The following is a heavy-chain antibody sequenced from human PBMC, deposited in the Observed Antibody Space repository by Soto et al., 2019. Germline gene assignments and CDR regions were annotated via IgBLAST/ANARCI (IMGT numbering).Heavy chain of an antibody. V-gene: IGHV3-15*01. D-gene: IGHD1-1*01. Sequence: PGGSLRLSCAASGFTFSNAWLTWVRQAPGKGLEWVGRIKGKTDGGTIYYAAPVKGRFTISRDDSKNTVYLQMNSLKIEDTAVYYCTTTGTIDYWGQGTMVTVSS. CDR2: IKGKTDGGTI. CDR3: TTTGTIDY. CDR1: GFTFSNAW. J-gene: IGHJ4*02.